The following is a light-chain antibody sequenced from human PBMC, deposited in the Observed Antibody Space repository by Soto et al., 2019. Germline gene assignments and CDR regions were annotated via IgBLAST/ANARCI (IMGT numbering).Light chain of an antibody. V-gene: IGKV2-28*01. Sequence: DIVMTQSPLSLPVTPGEPVSISCRSSQSLLHSNGYNYLDRYLQKPGQSPQLLIYLGSNRASGVADRFSGSGSGTDFTLKISRVEAEDVGVYYCMQALQTPITFGQGTRLEIK. CDR3: MQALQTPIT. J-gene: IGKJ5*01. CDR2: LGS. CDR1: QSLLHSNGYNY.